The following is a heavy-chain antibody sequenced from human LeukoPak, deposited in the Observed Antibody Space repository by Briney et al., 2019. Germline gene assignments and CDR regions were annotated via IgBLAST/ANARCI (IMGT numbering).Heavy chain of an antibody. V-gene: IGHV3-23*01. CDR2: ISSIGGST. CDR1: QFTFSSYA. Sequence: PGGSLRLSCAASQFTFSSYAMSWVRQAPGKGLEWVSGISSIGGSTVYADSVQGRFTISRDNSKNALYLQMNSLRAEDTAVYYCARGHYGLDYWGQGSLVTVSS. CDR3: ARGHYGLDY. J-gene: IGHJ4*02. D-gene: IGHD3-16*01.